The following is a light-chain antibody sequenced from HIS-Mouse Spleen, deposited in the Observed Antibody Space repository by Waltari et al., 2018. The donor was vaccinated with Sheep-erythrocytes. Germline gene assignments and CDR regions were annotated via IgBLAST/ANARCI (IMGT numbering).Light chain of an antibody. CDR3: QQSYSTPPLT. Sequence: DIQMTQSPSSLSASVGARVTITCRASQSISSYLNWYQQKPGKAPKLLIYAASSLQSWVPSRFSGSGSGTDFTLTISSLQPEDFATYYCQQSYSTPPLTFSGGTKVEIK. CDR1: QSISSY. V-gene: IGKV1-39*01. J-gene: IGKJ4*01. CDR2: AAS.